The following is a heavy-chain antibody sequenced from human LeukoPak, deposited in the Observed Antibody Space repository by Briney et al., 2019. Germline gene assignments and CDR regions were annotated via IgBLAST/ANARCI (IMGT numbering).Heavy chain of an antibody. CDR1: GYTFTGYY. Sequence: ASVKVSCKASGYTFTGYYMHWVRQAPGQGLEWMGWINPNSGGTNYAQKFQGRVTMTRDTSISTAYMELSRLRSDDTAVYYCARDKEVNYYGSGSYVDYWGQGTLVTVSS. CDR3: ARDKEVNYYGSGSYVDY. CDR2: INPNSGGT. D-gene: IGHD3-10*01. J-gene: IGHJ4*02. V-gene: IGHV1-2*02.